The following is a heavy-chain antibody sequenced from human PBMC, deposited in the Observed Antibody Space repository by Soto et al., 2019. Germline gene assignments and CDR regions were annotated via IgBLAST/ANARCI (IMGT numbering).Heavy chain of an antibody. D-gene: IGHD4-4*01. Sequence: EVQLVESGGGLVKPGGSLSLSCVGSAFIFSDHSMNWVRQAPGKGLEWVTSIGDTGTFIYYADSVKGRFTISRDNAKNSLFLQMDSLRPEDTAVYYCARDQRYLRQGYSDYWGQGTLVTVSS. V-gene: IGHV3-21*01. CDR2: IGDTGTFI. J-gene: IGHJ4*02. CDR3: ARDQRYLRQGYSDY. CDR1: AFIFSDHS.